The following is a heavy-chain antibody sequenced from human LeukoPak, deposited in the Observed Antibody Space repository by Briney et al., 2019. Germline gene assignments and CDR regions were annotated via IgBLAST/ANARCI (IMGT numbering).Heavy chain of an antibody. CDR3: ARDHIAGGVYFDY. CDR1: GFSFSSYA. Sequence: GVSLRLSCAASGFSFSSYAMNWVRQAPGKGLEWVSYISSSSSTIYYADSVKGRFTISRDNAKDSLYLQMSSLRDEDTAVYYCARDHIAGGVYFDYWGQGALVTVSS. D-gene: IGHD1-14*01. J-gene: IGHJ4*02. CDR2: ISSSSSTI. V-gene: IGHV3-48*02.